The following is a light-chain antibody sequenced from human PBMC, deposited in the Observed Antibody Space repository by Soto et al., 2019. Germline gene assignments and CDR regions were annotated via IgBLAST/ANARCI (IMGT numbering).Light chain of an antibody. CDR2: GAS. CDR3: QEYNTWPWT. Sequence: EVVMTQSPDTLSVSPGERATLSCRASQSVSTNLAWYQQKLGQAPRLLIYGASTRATGISARISGSGSGTAFTLTITSLQSEDSAVYYCQEYNTWPWTFGQGTKVDIK. CDR1: QSVSTN. V-gene: IGKV3-15*01. J-gene: IGKJ1*01.